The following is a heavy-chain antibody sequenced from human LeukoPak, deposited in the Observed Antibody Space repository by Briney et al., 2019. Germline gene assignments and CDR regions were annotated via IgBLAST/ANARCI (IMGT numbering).Heavy chain of an antibody. CDR3: ARLGLRGTNRHHYDY. Sequence: SETLSLTCSVSGGSITNYYWSWIRQSPGKGLEWIAYIYYTGSTNYNPSLKSRVTISVDTSKNQFSLKLSSVTAADTAVYYCARLGLRGTNRHHYDYWGQGTLVTVSS. J-gene: IGHJ4*02. D-gene: IGHD3-10*01. CDR2: IYYTGST. V-gene: IGHV4-59*08. CDR1: GGSITNYY.